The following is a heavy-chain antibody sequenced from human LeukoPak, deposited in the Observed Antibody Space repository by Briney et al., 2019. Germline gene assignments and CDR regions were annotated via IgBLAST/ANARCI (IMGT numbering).Heavy chain of an antibody. V-gene: IGHV3-21*01. CDR3: AREGYCGGDCYPGTVWYFDL. D-gene: IGHD2-21*02. J-gene: IGHJ2*01. CDR2: IDTSTTYM. CDR1: GFTFSSYS. Sequence: GGSLRLSCAASGFTFSSYSMNWVRQAPGKGLEWVSSIDTSTTYMTYADSVKGRFTISRDNARNSLYLQMNSLRAEDTAVYYCAREGYCGGDCYPGTVWYFDLWGRGTLVTVSS.